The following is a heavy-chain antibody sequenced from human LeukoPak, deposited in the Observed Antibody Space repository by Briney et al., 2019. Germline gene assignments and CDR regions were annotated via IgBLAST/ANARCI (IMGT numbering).Heavy chain of an antibody. V-gene: IGHV3-30-3*01. Sequence: GGSLRLSCAAAGFTCGSYAMHWGRQARGRGLGGVVVISYDGSNKYYADSVKGRFTIFRGKSKNRLDLQINSLRTTDTAADDCAKDRGYSHGFDYWGQGTLLTVSS. CDR2: ISYDGSNK. J-gene: IGHJ4*02. D-gene: IGHD5-18*01. CDR1: GFTCGSYA. CDR3: AKDRGYSHGFDY.